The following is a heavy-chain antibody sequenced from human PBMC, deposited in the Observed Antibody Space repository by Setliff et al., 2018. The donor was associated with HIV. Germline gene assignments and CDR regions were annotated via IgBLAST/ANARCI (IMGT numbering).Heavy chain of an antibody. Sequence: ASVKVSCKASGYTFISYGISWVRQAPGQGLEWMGRINPRDGSTGYAQRFQGRVTMTRDTSRGTVYMELRSLRSEDTAVYCCARAPFTSGHYGADYWGQGTLVTVPS. J-gene: IGHJ4*02. V-gene: IGHV1-46*01. CDR1: GYTFISYG. D-gene: IGHD3-10*01. CDR2: INPRDGST. CDR3: ARAPFTSGHYGADY.